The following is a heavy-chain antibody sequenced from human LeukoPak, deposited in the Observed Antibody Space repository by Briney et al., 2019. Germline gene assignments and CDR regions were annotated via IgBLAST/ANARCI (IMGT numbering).Heavy chain of an antibody. V-gene: IGHV3-23*01. CDR3: ARDLAWGAY. D-gene: IGHD4/OR15-4a*01. CDR1: GFTFTSYS. J-gene: IGHJ4*02. CDR2: ISGGGGST. Sequence: GGSLRLSCAASGFTFTSYSMNWVRQAPGKGLEWVSTISGGGGSTYYADSVKGRLTISRDNAKNSLYLEMNSLRDEDTAVYYCARDLAWGAYWGQGTLVTVSS.